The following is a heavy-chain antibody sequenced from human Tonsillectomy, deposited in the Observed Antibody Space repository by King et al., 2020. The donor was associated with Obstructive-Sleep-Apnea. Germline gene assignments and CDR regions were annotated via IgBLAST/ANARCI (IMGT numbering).Heavy chain of an antibody. CDR2: ISGSGTTV. CDR1: GFTFSDYT. D-gene: IGHD2-15*01. CDR3: AGHCSGGSRYSLSSFDS. J-gene: IGHJ4*02. V-gene: IGHV3-21*01. Sequence: QLVQSGGALVKPGGSLRLSCAASGFTFSDYTMNWVRQAPGKGLEWVSSISGSGTTVYYADSLKGRFTISKDHTKNSLYLQMNNLRAEDTAMYYWAGHCSGGSRYSLSSFDSWGQGTLVSVSS.